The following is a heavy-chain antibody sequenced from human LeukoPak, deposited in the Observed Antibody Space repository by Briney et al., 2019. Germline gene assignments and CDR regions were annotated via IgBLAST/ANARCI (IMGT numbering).Heavy chain of an antibody. CDR2: INPNSGGT. V-gene: IGHV1-2*02. Sequence: ASVKVSCKASGYTFTGYYMHWVRQAPGQGLEWMGWINPNSGGTNYAQKFQGRVTMTRDTSISTAYMELSRLRSDDTAVYYCARDQRGSSGYYWQEHDYWGQGTLVTVSS. J-gene: IGHJ4*02. CDR3: ARDQRGSSGYYWQEHDY. CDR1: GYTFTGYY. D-gene: IGHD3-22*01.